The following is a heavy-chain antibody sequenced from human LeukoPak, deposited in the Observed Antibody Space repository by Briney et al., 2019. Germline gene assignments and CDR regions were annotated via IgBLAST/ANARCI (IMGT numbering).Heavy chain of an antibody. V-gene: IGHV3-7*03. CDR1: GFTFSSYW. Sequence: GGSLRLSCAVSGFTFSSYWMYWVRQAPGKGLEWVANIKQDGSEIYYVDSVKGRFTISRDNTKNTLYLQMNSLRTEDTAVYYCAKGGYYYDSSGYFDYWGQGTLVTVSS. CDR2: IKQDGSEI. J-gene: IGHJ4*02. D-gene: IGHD3-22*01. CDR3: AKGGYYYDSSGYFDY.